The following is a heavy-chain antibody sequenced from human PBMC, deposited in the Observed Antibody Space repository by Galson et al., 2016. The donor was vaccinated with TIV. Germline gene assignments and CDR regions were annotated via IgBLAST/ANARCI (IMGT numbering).Heavy chain of an antibody. CDR3: TRDYYYKPES. CDR2: IDYDGTNT. J-gene: IGHJ4*02. Sequence: SLRLSCAASGFTFSTAWMHWVRQTPGKGLVWVSLIDYDGTNTNYADSVKGRFTISRDNARNTVFLEMSSLRVEDTAIYYCTRDYYYKPESGGQGTLVTVSS. CDR1: GFTFSTAW. V-gene: IGHV3-74*01. D-gene: IGHD3-10*01.